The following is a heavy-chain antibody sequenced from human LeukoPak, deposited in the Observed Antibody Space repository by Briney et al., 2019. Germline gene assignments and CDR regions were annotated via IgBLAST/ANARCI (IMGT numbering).Heavy chain of an antibody. CDR3: AKPYLTGPANY. V-gene: IGHV3-23*01. D-gene: IGHD7-27*01. CDR1: GFPFSTYA. CDR2: IGGSAGTT. J-gene: IGHJ4*02. Sequence: GGSLRLSCAASGFPFSTYAMTWVRQAPGKGLEWVSSIGGSAGTTYYADSVKGRFTISRDNSRNAVYLQMYSLRAEDTAVYYCAKPYLTGPANYWGQGTLVTVPS.